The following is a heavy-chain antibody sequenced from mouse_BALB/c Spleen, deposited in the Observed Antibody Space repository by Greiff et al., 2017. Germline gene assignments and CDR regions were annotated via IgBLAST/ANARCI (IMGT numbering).Heavy chain of an antibody. V-gene: IGHV5-6*02. CDR1: GFTFSSYG. J-gene: IGHJ4*01. CDR2: ISSGGSYT. Sequence: DVKLVESGGDLVKPGGSLKLSCAASGFTFSSYGMSWVRQTPDKRLEWVATISSGGSYTYYPDSMKGRFTISRDNAKNTLYLQTSSLKSEDTAMYYCARHVGYGAMDYWGQGTSVTVSS. CDR3: ARHVGYGAMDY. D-gene: IGHD2-3*01.